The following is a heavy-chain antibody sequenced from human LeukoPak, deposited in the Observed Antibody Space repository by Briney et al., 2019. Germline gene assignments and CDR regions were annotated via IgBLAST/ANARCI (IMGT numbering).Heavy chain of an antibody. Sequence: PGGSLRLSCAASGFTFSSYEMNWVRQAPGKGLEWVSYIDSVKGRFTISRDNAKNSLYLQMNSLRAEDTAVYYCARLGGSGSYTTYYYYYMDVWGKGTTVTISS. D-gene: IGHD3-10*01. V-gene: IGHV3-48*03. CDR2: I. CDR3: ARLGGSGSYTTYYYYYMDV. CDR1: GFTFSSYE. J-gene: IGHJ6*03.